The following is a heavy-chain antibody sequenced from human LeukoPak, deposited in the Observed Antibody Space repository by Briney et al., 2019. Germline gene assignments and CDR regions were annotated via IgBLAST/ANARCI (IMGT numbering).Heavy chain of an antibody. Sequence: PSETLSLTCTVSGGSISSYHWNWTRQSPGKGLEWIGYVYHSGGTNYNPSLKSRVTISLDTSKNQFSVKLNSVTAADTAVYYCARRSVVGARTYYFDYWGQGTLVTVSS. V-gene: IGHV4-59*01. J-gene: IGHJ4*02. CDR1: GGSISSYH. CDR3: ARRSVVGARTYYFDY. D-gene: IGHD2-15*01. CDR2: VYHSGGT.